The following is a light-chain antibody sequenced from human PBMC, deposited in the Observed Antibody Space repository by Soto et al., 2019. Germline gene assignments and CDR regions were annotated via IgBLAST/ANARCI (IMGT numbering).Light chain of an antibody. CDR3: QQYDTLPRT. J-gene: IGKJ1*01. CDR1: QRVDGNY. CDR2: GAS. V-gene: IGKV3-20*01. Sequence: PGERATLSCRASQRVDGNYLAWYLQIPGQAPRLLIHGASNRATGIPDRFSGSGSGTDFTLTITRLEPEDSAMYYCQQYDTLPRTFGQGTKV.